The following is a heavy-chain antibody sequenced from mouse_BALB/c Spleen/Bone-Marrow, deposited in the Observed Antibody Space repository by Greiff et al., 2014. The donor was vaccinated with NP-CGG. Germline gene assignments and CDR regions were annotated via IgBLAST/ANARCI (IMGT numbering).Heavy chain of an antibody. D-gene: IGHD2-3*01. V-gene: IGHV1-54*03. J-gene: IGHJ4*01. CDR2: NNPGSGGT. CDR1: GYAFTNYL. CDR3: ARSIYDGYSEAMDY. Sequence: ESGAELVRPGTSVKVPCKASGYAFTNYLIEWVKQRPGQGLEWIGVNNPGSGGTNYNEKFKGKATLTADKSSSTVYMQLSSLTSDDSAVYFCARSIYDGYSEAMDYWGQGTSVTVSS.